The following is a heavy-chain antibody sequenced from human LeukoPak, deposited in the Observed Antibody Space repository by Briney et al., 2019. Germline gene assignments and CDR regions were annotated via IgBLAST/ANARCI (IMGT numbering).Heavy chain of an antibody. Sequence: PSETLSLTCTVSGGSISSGGYYRSWIRQPPGKGLEWIGYIYHSGSTYYNPSLKSRVTISVDRSKNQFSLKLSSVTAADTAVYYCARSYSSSLYDYWGQGTLVTVSS. J-gene: IGHJ4*02. CDR1: GGSISSGGYY. V-gene: IGHV4-30-2*01. D-gene: IGHD6-13*01. CDR3: ARSYSSSLYDY. CDR2: IYHSGST.